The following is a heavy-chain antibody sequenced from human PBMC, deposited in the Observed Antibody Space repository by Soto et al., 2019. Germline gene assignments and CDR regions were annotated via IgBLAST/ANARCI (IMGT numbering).Heavy chain of an antibody. Sequence: SVKVSCKASGGTFSSYAISWVRQAPGQGLEWMGGIIPIFGTANYAQKFQGRVTITADESTSTAYMELSSLRSEDTAVYYCARGGVAAAGTFDGYWGQGTLVTVSS. CDR2: IIPIFGTA. V-gene: IGHV1-69*13. CDR1: GGTFSSYA. D-gene: IGHD6-13*01. J-gene: IGHJ4*02. CDR3: ARGGVAAAGTFDGY.